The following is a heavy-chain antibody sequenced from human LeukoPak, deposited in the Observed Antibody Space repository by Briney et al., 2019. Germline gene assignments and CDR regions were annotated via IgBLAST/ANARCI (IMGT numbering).Heavy chain of an antibody. CDR1: GGSISSGGYS. Sequence: SQTLSLTCAVSGGSISSGGYSWSWIRQPPGKGLEWIGYIYHSGSTYYNPSLKSRVTISVDRSKNQFSLKLSSVTAADTAVYYCARGEGYELDYWGQGTLVTVSS. CDR3: ARGEGYELDY. V-gene: IGHV4-30-2*01. CDR2: IYHSGST. D-gene: IGHD3-3*01. J-gene: IGHJ4*02.